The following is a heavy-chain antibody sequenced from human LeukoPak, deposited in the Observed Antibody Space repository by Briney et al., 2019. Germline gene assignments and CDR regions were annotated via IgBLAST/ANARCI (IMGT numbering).Heavy chain of an antibody. CDR2: INHSGST. V-gene: IGHV4-34*01. D-gene: IGHD6-13*01. J-gene: IGHJ4*02. Sequence: SETLSLTCAVYGGSFSGYYWSWIRQPPGKGLEWIGEINHSGSTSYNPSLKSRVTISVDTSKNQFSLKLSSVTAADTAVYYCARVSSNSSSWYLDYWGQGTLVTVSS. CDR3: ARVSSNSSSWYLDY. CDR1: GGSFSGYY.